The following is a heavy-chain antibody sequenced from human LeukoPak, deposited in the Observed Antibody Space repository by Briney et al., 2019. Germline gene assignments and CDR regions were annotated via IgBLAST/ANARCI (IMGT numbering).Heavy chain of an antibody. CDR1: GFTFSRYW. V-gene: IGHV3-74*01. D-gene: IGHD3/OR15-3a*01. CDR3: VLDLFSSFAFDI. Sequence: QSGGSLSLSCAASGFTFSRYWMHWVRHAPGKGLLWVSRINSDGSSTYYADSVKGRFTTSRDNAKNALHLQINSLTAEDTAVYYCVLDLFSSFAFDIWGQGTMVTVSS. J-gene: IGHJ3*02. CDR2: INSDGSST.